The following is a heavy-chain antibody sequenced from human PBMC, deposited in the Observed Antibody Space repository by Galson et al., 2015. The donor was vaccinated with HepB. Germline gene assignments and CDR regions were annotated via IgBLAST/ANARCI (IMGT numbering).Heavy chain of an antibody. D-gene: IGHD6-13*01. Sequence: SLRLSCAASGFPFSIYSMNWVRQAPGKGLEWVSSIADNGDVYYAVSVKGRFSISRDNAQNSLYLQMSSLRAEDTAMYYCARDPAAGDSWGQGTLVTVSS. CDR3: ARDPAAGDS. V-gene: IGHV3-21*01. J-gene: IGHJ4*02. CDR2: IADNGDV. CDR1: GFPFSIYS.